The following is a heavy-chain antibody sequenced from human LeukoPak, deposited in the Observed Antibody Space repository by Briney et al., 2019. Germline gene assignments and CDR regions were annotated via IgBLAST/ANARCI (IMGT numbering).Heavy chain of an antibody. J-gene: IGHJ5*02. CDR3: ARDSRHHRFLYWDWFDP. V-gene: IGHV3-21*06. CDR2: ISVGSRYI. CDR1: GFTFDSYS. Sequence: GGSLRLSCAASGFTFDSYSTNWVRQAPGKGLEWVSSISVGSRYIFCADSVKGRFTISRDNAKNSLYLHMNSLRAEDTAVYYCARDSRHHRFLYWDWFDPWGQGTLVTVSS. D-gene: IGHD2/OR15-2a*01.